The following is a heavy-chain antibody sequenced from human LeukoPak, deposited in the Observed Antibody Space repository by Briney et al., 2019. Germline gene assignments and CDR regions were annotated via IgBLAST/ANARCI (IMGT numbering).Heavy chain of an antibody. D-gene: IGHD1-1*01. Sequence: PGRSLRLSCAASGFTFDDYAMHWVRQAPGKGLEWVSGISWSSGSIGYADSVKGRFTISRDNAKNSLYLQMNSLRAEDTALYYCAKGYSKDYDYWGQGTLVTVSS. CDR3: AKGYSKDYDY. CDR1: GFTFDDYA. J-gene: IGHJ4*02. V-gene: IGHV3-9*01. CDR2: ISWSSGSI.